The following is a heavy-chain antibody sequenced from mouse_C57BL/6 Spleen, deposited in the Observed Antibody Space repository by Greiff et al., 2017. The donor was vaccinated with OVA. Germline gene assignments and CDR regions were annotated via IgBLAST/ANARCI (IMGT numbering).Heavy chain of an antibody. V-gene: IGHV14-2*01. Sequence: EVQLQQSGAELVKPGASVKLSCTASGFNIKDYYMHWVKQRPEQGLEWIGRIDPEDGETKYAPKFPGKATITADTSSNTAYLQLSSLTSEDTAVYYCVRKEKYYGSSNYWGQGTTLTVSS. J-gene: IGHJ2*01. D-gene: IGHD1-1*01. CDR1: GFNIKDYY. CDR3: VRKEKYYGSSNY. CDR2: IDPEDGET.